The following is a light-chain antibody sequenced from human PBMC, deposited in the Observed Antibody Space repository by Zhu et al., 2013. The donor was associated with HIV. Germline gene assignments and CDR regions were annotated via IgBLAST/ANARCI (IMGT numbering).Light chain of an antibody. Sequence: QSALTQPASVSGSPGQSITISCPGTSSDVGGYNYVSWYQQHPDKAPKLMIYEVSNRPSGVSNRFSGSKSGNTASLTISGLQAVDEADYYCSSYTSSSTLVFGTGTKVTVL. J-gene: IGLJ1*01. CDR1: SSDVGGYNY. V-gene: IGLV2-14*01. CDR3: SSYTSSSTLV. CDR2: EVS.